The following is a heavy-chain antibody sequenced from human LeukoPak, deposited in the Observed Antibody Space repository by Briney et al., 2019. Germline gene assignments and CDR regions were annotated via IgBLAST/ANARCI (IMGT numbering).Heavy chain of an antibody. CDR1: GFTFSSYA. V-gene: IGHV3-23*01. J-gene: IGHJ6*03. CDR2: ISGSGGST. CDR3: AKMAARLPPYYYYMDV. Sequence: GGSLRLSCAASGFTFSSYAMSWVRQAPGKGLEWVSAISGSGGSTYYADSVKGRFTISRDNSKNTLYLQMNSLRAEDTAVYYCAKMAARLPPYYYYMDVWGKGTTVTVSS. D-gene: IGHD6-6*01.